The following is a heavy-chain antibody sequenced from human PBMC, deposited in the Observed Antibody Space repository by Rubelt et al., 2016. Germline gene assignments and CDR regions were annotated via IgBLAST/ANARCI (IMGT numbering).Heavy chain of an antibody. Sequence: WIGSIYYSGSTYYNPSLKSRVTISVDTSKSQFSLKLSSVTAADTAVYYCARDNQVGAKGFDYWGQGTLVTVSS. V-gene: IGHV4-39*07. CDR2: IYYSGST. J-gene: IGHJ4*02. CDR3: ARDNQVGAKGFDY. D-gene: IGHD1-26*01.